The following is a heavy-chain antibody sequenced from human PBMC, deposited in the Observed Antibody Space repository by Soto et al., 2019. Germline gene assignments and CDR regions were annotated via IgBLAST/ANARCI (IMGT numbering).Heavy chain of an antibody. J-gene: IGHJ4*02. Sequence: TSETLSLTCTVPGGSISSYYWSWIRQPPGKGLEWIGYIYYSGSTNYNPSLKSRVTISVDTSKNQFSLKLSSVTAADTAVYYCARDSRGYGLDYWGQGTLVTVSS. D-gene: IGHD6-25*01. CDR3: ARDSRGYGLDY. V-gene: IGHV4-59*01. CDR2: IYYSGST. CDR1: GGSISSYY.